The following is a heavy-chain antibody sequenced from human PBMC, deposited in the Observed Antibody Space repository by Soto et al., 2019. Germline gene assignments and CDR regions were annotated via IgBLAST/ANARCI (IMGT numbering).Heavy chain of an antibody. CDR2: ISYDGSNK. Sequence: QVQLVESGGGVVQPGRSLRLSCAASGFTFSSYGMHWVRQAPGKGLEWVAVISYDGSNKYYADSVKGRFTISRDNSKNTLYLQMNSLRAEDTAVYYCAKDRAYDFWSGYYYFDYWGQGTLVTVSS. CDR1: GFTFSSYG. CDR3: AKDRAYDFWSGYYYFDY. V-gene: IGHV3-30*18. J-gene: IGHJ4*02. D-gene: IGHD3-3*01.